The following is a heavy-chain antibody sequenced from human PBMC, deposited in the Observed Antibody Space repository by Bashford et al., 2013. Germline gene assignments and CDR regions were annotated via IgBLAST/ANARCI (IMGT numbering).Heavy chain of an antibody. CDR2: IYHSGST. Sequence: SSETLSLTCAVSGGSISSSNWWSWVRQPPGKGLEWIGEIYHSGSTNYNPSLKSRVTISVDKSKNQFSLKLSSVTAADTAVYYCARVTSVAGSYSSFDYWGQGTLVTVSS. CDR1: GGSISSSNW. CDR3: ARVTSVAGSYSSFDY. J-gene: IGHJ4*02. D-gene: IGHD6-19*01. V-gene: IGHV4-4*02.